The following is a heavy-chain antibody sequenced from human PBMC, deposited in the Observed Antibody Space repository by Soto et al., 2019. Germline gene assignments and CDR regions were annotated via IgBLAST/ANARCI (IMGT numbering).Heavy chain of an antibody. Sequence: QVQLQGSGPGLVRPSETLSLTCAVSGVSISGFYWSWIRQPPGKGLEYIGYIYYSGSTYYNPSLKSRVTVSLDSSKNQFSLKLTSVTAADTAIYYRARGHLWLEDWGQGTLVTVSS. CDR3: ARGHLWLED. J-gene: IGHJ4*02. CDR2: IYYSGST. CDR1: GVSISGFY. D-gene: IGHD3-3*01. V-gene: IGHV4-59*01.